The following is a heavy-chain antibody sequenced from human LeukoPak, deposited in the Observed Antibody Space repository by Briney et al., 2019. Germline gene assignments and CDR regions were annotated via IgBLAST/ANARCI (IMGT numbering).Heavy chain of an antibody. CDR2: IYYSGST. CDR1: GGSISSGDYY. Sequence: PSETLSLTCTVSGGSISSGDYYWSWIRQPPGKGLEWIGYIYYSGSTYYNPSLKSRVTISVDTSKNQFSLKLSSVTAADTAVYYCARCSEETLNWFDPWGQGTLVTVSS. J-gene: IGHJ5*02. D-gene: IGHD2-15*01. V-gene: IGHV4-30-4*01. CDR3: ARCSEETLNWFDP.